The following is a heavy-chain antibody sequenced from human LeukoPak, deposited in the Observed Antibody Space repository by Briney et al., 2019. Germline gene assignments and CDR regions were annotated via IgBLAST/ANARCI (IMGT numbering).Heavy chain of an antibody. CDR3: SRYPEYSSSWSVSPSYKWVDP. Sequence: SETLSLTCTVSGGSISSSSYYWGWIRQPPGKGLEWIGSIYYSGSTYYNPSLKSRVTISVDTSKNQFSLKLSSVTAADPAVYFCSRYPEYSSSWSVSPSYKWVDPWGKGTGVPVFS. CDR1: GGSISSSSYY. D-gene: IGHD6-13*01. CDR2: IYYSGST. J-gene: IGHJ5*02. V-gene: IGHV4-39*07.